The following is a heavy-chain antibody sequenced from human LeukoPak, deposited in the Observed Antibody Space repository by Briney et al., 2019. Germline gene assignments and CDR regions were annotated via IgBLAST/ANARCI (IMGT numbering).Heavy chain of an antibody. CDR2: IYYSGST. D-gene: IGHD3-9*01. V-gene: IGHV4-39*01. Sequence: PSETLSLPCTVSGGSISSSSYYWRWIRQPPGKGLEWIGSIYYSGSTYYNPSLKSRVTISVHTSKNQFSLKLSSVTAADTAVYYCARHQVSLYDIWTGYDYWGQGTLVTVSS. CDR1: GGSISSSSYY. J-gene: IGHJ4*02. CDR3: ARHQVSLYDIWTGYDY.